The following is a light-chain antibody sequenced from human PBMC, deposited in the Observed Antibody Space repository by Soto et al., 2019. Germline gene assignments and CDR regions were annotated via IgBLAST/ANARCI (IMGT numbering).Light chain of an antibody. V-gene: IGLV4-69*01. Sequence: QLVLTQSPSASASLGASVKLTCTLSSGHSSYAIAWHQQQPEKGPRFLMKINSDGSHNKGDGIPDRFSGSTSGAERYLTISSLQSEDEADYYCQTWGTGIQLFGGGTKVTVL. CDR1: SGHSSYA. CDR2: INSDGSH. CDR3: QTWGTGIQL. J-gene: IGLJ2*01.